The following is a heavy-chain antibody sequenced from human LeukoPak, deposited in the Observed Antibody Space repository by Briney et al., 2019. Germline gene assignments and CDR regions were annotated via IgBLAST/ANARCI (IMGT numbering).Heavy chain of an antibody. J-gene: IGHJ4*02. V-gene: IGHV4-39*02. CDR3: VRDYSNFVQGD. CDR2: IYSGGET. Sequence: SETLSLTCTVSGGSIRSSYYYWGWIRQSPGKGLEWIGSIYSGGETHYNPSLNSRVTIFLDTSKNRFSLNLISVTATDTAVYYCVRDYSNFVQGDWGQGTLVTVSS. CDR1: GGSIRSSYYY. D-gene: IGHD4-11*01.